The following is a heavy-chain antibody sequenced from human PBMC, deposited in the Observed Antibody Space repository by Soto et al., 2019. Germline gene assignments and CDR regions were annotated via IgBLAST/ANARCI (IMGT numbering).Heavy chain of an antibody. Sequence: EVQLVESGGGVLRPGGSLRLSCAASGFTFDDYGMSWARQAPGKGLEWVSGVNWNGGSTGYADSVKGRFTISRDNAKNSLYLQMNSLSAEDMAFYYCVRGASLNFDYWGQGTLVTVSS. CDR3: VRGASLNFDY. CDR1: GFTFDDYG. CDR2: VNWNGGST. V-gene: IGHV3-20*04. J-gene: IGHJ4*02. D-gene: IGHD1-26*01.